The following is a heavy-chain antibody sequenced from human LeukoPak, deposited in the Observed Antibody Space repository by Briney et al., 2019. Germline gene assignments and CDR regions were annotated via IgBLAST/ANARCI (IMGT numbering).Heavy chain of an antibody. D-gene: IGHD6-13*01. CDR2: ISWNSGSI. V-gene: IGHV3-9*01. J-gene: IGHJ4*02. Sequence: GGSLRLSCAASGFTFSSYAMSWVRQAPGKGLEWVSGISWNSGSIGYADSVKGRFTISRDNAKNSLYLQMNSLRAEDTALYYCAKDHSSSWYGTQIDYWGQGTLVTVSS. CDR1: GFTFSSYA. CDR3: AKDHSSSWYGTQIDY.